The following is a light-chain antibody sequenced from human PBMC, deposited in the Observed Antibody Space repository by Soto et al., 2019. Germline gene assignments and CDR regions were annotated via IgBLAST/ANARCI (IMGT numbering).Light chain of an antibody. V-gene: IGKV1-13*02. CDR1: QGISSA. J-gene: IGKJ4*01. CDR3: QQFNSYPLT. CDR2: DAS. Sequence: AIQLTQSPSSLSASVGDRVTITCRASQGISSALAWYQQKPGEAPKLLIYDASSLESGVPSRFSGSGSGTDFTLTISSLQPEDFATYYCQQFNSYPLTFGGGTKVDIK.